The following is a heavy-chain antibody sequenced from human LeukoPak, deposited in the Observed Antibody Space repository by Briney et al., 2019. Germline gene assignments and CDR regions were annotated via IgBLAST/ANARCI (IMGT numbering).Heavy chain of an antibody. V-gene: IGHV4-4*02. CDR3: ASTYGSGGWRRGWFDP. Sequence: PSETLSLTCAVSGGSISSSNWWSWVRQPPGKGLEWIGEIYHSGSTNYNPSLKSRVTISVDKSKNQFSLKLSSVTAADTAVYYCASTYGSGGWRRGWFDPWGQGTLVTVSS. CDR2: IYHSGST. D-gene: IGHD3-10*01. CDR1: GGSISSSNW. J-gene: IGHJ5*02.